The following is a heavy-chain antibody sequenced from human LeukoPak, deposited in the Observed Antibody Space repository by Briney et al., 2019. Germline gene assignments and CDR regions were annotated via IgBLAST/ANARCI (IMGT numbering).Heavy chain of an antibody. CDR1: GFTFSSYW. V-gene: IGHV3-74*01. CDR2: INGDGRNI. D-gene: IGHD3-9*01. Sequence: GGSLRLSCVASGFTFSSYWMHWVRQDPRRGLVWVSRINGDGRNINYADSVRGRLSISRDNAKNTLYLQMNTLRVEDTAVYYCTRDLMDYDVSTGLHHYYMDVWGQGTTVTVSS. CDR3: TRDLMDYDVSTGLHHYYMDV. J-gene: IGHJ6*02.